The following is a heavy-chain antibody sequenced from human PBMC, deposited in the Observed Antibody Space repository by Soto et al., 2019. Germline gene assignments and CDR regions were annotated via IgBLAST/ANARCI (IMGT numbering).Heavy chain of an antibody. D-gene: IGHD3-16*02. J-gene: IGHJ4*02. CDR2: MNPNSGNT. V-gene: IGHV1-8*01. CDR3: ARGGSNYDYVWVSYRSPFDY. CDR1: GYTFTSYD. Sequence: ASVKVSCKASGYTFTSYDSNGVGQATGQGGEGMGWMNPNSGNTGYAQKFQGRVTMTRNTSISTAYMELSSLRSEDTAVYYCARGGSNYDYVWVSYRSPFDYWGQGPWSPSPQ.